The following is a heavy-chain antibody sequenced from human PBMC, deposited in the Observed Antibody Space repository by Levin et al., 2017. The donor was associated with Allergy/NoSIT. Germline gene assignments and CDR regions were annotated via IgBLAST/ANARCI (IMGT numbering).Heavy chain of an antibody. CDR2: IDPSDSYT. Sequence: GGSLRLSCKVSGNTFSSYWISWVRQMPGKGLEWMGRIDPSDSYTSYSPSFQGHVTISADKSTSTAHLQWSTLKASDTAMYYCVISPRGNSVHWGQGTKVTVAS. CDR3: VISPRGNSVH. J-gene: IGHJ3*01. CDR1: GNTFSSYW. V-gene: IGHV5-10-1*01. D-gene: IGHD4-23*01.